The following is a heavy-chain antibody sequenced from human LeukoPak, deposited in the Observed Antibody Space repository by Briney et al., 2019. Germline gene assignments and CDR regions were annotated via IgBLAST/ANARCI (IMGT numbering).Heavy chain of an antibody. CDR3: ARAPSYCTNGVCYLDYYGMDV. V-gene: IGHV3-23*01. Sequence: GGSLRLSCAASGFTFSSYAMSWVRQAPGKGLEWVSAISGSGGSTYYADSVKGRFTISRDNSKNTLYLQMNSLRAEDTAVYYCARAPSYCTNGVCYLDYYGMDVWGQGTTVTVSS. CDR2: ISGSGGST. D-gene: IGHD2-8*01. CDR1: GFTFSSYA. J-gene: IGHJ6*02.